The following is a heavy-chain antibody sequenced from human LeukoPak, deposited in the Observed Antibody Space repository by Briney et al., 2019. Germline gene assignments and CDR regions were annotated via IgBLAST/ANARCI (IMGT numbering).Heavy chain of an antibody. CDR1: GYTFTSYY. CDR2: INPSGGST. V-gene: IGHV1-46*01. CDR3: ARGRVGATRGKDWFDP. Sequence: ASVKVSCKASGYTFTSYYMHWVRQAPGQGLEWMGIINPSGGSTGYAQKFQGRVTMTRDTSTSTVYMELSSLRSEDTAVYYCARGRVGATRGKDWFDPWGQGTLVTVSS. J-gene: IGHJ5*02. D-gene: IGHD1-26*01.